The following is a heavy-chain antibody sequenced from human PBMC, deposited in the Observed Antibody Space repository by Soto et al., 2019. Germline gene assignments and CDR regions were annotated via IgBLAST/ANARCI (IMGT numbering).Heavy chain of an antibody. CDR1: GFTVSRS. CDR3: ARDASGPFDY. V-gene: IGHV3-53*02. CDR2: IYDDGNT. J-gene: IGHJ4*02. D-gene: IGHD6-25*01. Sequence: EVQLVETGGGLIQPGGSLKLSCAATGFTVSRSMSWVRQAPGRGLECVSFIYDDGNTYYTDSVKGRFTISRDISKNTLYLQMDSLRVEDTAVYFCARDASGPFDYWAQGTPVTVSS.